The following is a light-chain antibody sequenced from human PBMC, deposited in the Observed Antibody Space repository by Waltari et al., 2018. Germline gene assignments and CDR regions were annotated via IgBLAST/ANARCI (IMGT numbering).Light chain of an antibody. CDR2: DVS. J-gene: IGLJ3*02. CDR1: SSEAGGYTY. CDR3: CSYAGSYTEV. Sequence: QSALTQPRSVSGSPGQSVHISCTGTSSEAGGYTYVSWYQQHPGKAPKLMIYDVSKRPSGVPDRFSGSKSGNTASLTISGLQAEDEADYYCCSYAGSYTEVFGGGTKLTVL. V-gene: IGLV2-11*01.